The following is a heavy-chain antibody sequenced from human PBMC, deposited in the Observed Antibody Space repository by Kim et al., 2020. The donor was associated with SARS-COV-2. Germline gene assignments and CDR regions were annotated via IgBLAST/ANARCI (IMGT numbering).Heavy chain of an antibody. D-gene: IGHD2-15*01. V-gene: IGHV4-38-2*02. CDR2: IHHSERT. CDR1: GYYISSGYH. J-gene: IGHJ4*02. CDR3: ARSYCSGGGCSPHYFDY. Sequence: SETLSLTCTVSGYYISSGYHWGWIRQPPGKGLEWIGSIHHSERTYYNPSLKNRATISVDTSKTQFSLKLSSVTAADTAVYYCARSYCSGGGCSPHYFDYWGKGILVTVSS.